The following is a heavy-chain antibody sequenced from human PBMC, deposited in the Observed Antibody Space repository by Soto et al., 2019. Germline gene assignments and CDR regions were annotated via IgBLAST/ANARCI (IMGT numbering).Heavy chain of an antibody. Sequence: SETLSLTCTVSNGSISSAIYYWGWIRQPPGKGLEWIGSIYHSGSTYYNLSLQSRVTISVDTSKNQFSLKPSSVTAADTAVYYCARRGVSSYYSNYWGLGTLVTVSS. CDR3: ARRGVSSYYSNY. J-gene: IGHJ4*02. D-gene: IGHD2-15*01. V-gene: IGHV4-39*01. CDR2: IYHSGST. CDR1: NGSISSAIYY.